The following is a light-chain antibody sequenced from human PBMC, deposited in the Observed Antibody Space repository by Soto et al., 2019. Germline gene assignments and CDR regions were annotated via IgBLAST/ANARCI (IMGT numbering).Light chain of an antibody. CDR1: SNEIGAYYA. Sequence: QSVLTQPASVSGSPGQSITISCTGTSNEIGAYYAVSWYQQHPGKAPKLIIYDVSDRPSGISNRFSGSKSDNTASLTISGLQRDDEADYYCASYTRTTNLIFGGGTKLTVL. CDR2: DVS. CDR3: ASYTRTTNLI. J-gene: IGLJ2*01. V-gene: IGLV2-14*03.